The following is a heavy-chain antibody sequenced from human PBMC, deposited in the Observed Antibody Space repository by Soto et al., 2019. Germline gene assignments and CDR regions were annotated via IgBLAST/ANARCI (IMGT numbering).Heavy chain of an antibody. CDR3: ARDFVGGIIPGS. CDR1: GFTFSSYS. D-gene: IGHD3-16*02. V-gene: IGHV3-21*01. CDR2: ISSSSSYI. Sequence: PGGSLRLSCAASGFTFSSYSMNWVRQAPGKGLEWVSSISSSSSYIYYADSVKGRFTISRDNAKNSLYLQMNSLRAEDTAVYYCARDFVGGIIPGSWGQGTLVTVSS. J-gene: IGHJ5*02.